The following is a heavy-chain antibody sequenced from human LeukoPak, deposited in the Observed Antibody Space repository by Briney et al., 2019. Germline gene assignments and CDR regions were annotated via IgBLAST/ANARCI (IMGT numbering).Heavy chain of an antibody. CDR3: ARNGWYGGFES. CDR1: GLTSSNYW. J-gene: IGHJ4*02. Sequence: PGGSLRLSCAASGLTSSNYWMSWVRQGPGKGLEWVANIKQDGSEKYYVDSVKGRFTISRDNTKNSLFLQMNSLRVEDTAVYYCARNGWYGGFESWGQGTLVTVSS. D-gene: IGHD6-19*01. CDR2: IKQDGSEK. V-gene: IGHV3-7*01.